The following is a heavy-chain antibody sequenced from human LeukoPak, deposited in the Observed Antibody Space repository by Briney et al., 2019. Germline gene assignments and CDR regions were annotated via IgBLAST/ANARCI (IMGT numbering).Heavy chain of an antibody. CDR2: IYYSGST. J-gene: IGHJ4*02. CDR3: ARGAHHGDSPNFDY. D-gene: IGHD2-21*02. CDR1: GGSISSGGYY. Sequence: ASETLSLTCTVSGGSISSGGYYWSWIRQHPGKGLEWIGYIYYSGSTYYNPSLKSRVTISVDTSKNQFSLKLSSVTAADTAVHYCARGAHHGDSPNFDYWGQGTLVTVSS. V-gene: IGHV4-31*03.